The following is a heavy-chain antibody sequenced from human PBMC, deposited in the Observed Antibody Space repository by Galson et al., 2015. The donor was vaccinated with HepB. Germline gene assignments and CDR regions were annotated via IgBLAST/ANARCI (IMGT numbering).Heavy chain of an antibody. CDR2: INAGNGNT. CDR3: ARGFSSSWYYYYYMDV. V-gene: IGHV1-3*01. J-gene: IGHJ6*03. Sequence: SVKVSCKASGYTFTSYAMHWVRQAPGQRLEWMGWINAGNGNTKYSQKFQGRVTITRDTSASTAYMELSSLRSEDTAVYYCARGFSSSWYYYYYMDVWGKGTTVTVSS. CDR1: GYTFTSYA. D-gene: IGHD6-13*01.